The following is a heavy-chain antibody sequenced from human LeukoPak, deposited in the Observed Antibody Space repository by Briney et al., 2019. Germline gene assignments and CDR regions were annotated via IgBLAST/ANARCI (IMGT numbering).Heavy chain of an antibody. CDR2: ISAYNGNT. Sequence: ASVKVSCKASVYAFTSYGISWVQQPPGQGLEWMGWISAYNGNTNYAQKLQGRVTMTTDTSTSTAYMELRSLRSDDTAVYYCARDRHCSSTSCYELASYWGQGTLVTVSS. CDR3: ARDRHCSSTSCYELASY. CDR1: VYAFTSYG. D-gene: IGHD2-2*01. J-gene: IGHJ4*02. V-gene: IGHV1-18*01.